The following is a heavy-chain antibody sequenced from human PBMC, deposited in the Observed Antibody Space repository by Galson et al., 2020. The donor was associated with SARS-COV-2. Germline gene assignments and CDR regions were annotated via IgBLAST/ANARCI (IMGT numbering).Heavy chain of an antibody. V-gene: IGHV1-2*02. D-gene: IGHD2-21*01. Sequence: ASVKVSCKPSVNTFSNNYIHWVRQAPGQGLEWMGWINPNSGGTNYAQRFQVRVTMTRDTSTNTAFMELGSLRSDDTAVYFCARDRCAGDFCHYFFDSWGQGTLVTVSS. CDR3: ARDRCAGDFCHYFFDS. CDR2: INPNSGGT. CDR1: VNTFSNNY. J-gene: IGHJ4*02.